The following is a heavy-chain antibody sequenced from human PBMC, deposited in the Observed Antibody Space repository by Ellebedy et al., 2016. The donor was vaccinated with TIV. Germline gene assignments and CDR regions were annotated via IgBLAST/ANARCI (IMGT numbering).Heavy chain of an antibody. D-gene: IGHD2-21*02. CDR2: INPNSGGT. Sequence: AASVKVSCKASGYTFTGYYMHWVRQAPGQGLEWMGWINPNSGGTNYAQNFQGRVTITRDSSISTAYMELSSVRSEDTAVYLCARGVGGGGCYLEELWHFDLWGRGTLVTVSS. CDR3: ARGVGGGGCYLEELWHFDL. V-gene: IGHV1-2*02. J-gene: IGHJ2*01. CDR1: GYTFTGYY.